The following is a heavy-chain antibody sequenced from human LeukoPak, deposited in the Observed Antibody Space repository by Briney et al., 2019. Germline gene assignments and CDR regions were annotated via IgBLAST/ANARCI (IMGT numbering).Heavy chain of an antibody. D-gene: IGHD4-23*01. CDR2: IYYSGST. CDR1: GGSISSYY. CDR3: ARRDYGGQFDY. Sequence: SETLSLTCIVSGGSISSYYWSWIRQPPGKGLEWIGYIYYSGSTNYNPSLKSRVTISVDTSKNQFSLKLSSVTAADTAVYYCARRDYGGQFDYWGQGTLVTVSS. J-gene: IGHJ4*02. V-gene: IGHV4-59*08.